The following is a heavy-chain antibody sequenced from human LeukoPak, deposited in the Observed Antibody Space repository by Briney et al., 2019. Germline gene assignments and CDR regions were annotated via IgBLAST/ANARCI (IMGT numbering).Heavy chain of an antibody. V-gene: IGHV1-2*02. CDR3: ARMAAAGPYNWFDP. CDR1: GYTFTGCY. Sequence: ASVTVSCTASGYTFTGCYMHWVRQAPGQGVEGMGWINPTSGGTNYAQKFQGRVTMTRDTSISTAYMELSRLRSDDTAVYYCARMAAAGPYNWFDPWGQGTLVTVSS. D-gene: IGHD6-13*01. J-gene: IGHJ5*02. CDR2: INPTSGGT.